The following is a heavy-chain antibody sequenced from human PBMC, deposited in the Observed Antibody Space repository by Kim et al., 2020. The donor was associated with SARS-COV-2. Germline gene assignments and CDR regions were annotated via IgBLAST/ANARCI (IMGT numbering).Heavy chain of an antibody. CDR1: GFTFSSYW. CDR3: ARVPNSYYDFWSGIYTTANTFDP. V-gene: IGHV3-7*01. D-gene: IGHD3-3*01. J-gene: IGHJ5*02. CDR2: IKQGGSEK. Sequence: GGSLRLSCAASGFTFSSYWMSWVRQAPGKGLEWVANIKQGGSEKYYVDSVKGRFTISRDNAKNSLYLQMNSLRAEDTAVYYCARVPNSYYDFWSGIYTTANTFDPWGHGTPVTVSS.